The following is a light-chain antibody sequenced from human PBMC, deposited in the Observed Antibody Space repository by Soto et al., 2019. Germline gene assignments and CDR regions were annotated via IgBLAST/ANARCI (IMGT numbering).Light chain of an antibody. CDR2: EVG. V-gene: IGLV2-23*02. CDR3: CSYAGTRTWV. J-gene: IGLJ3*02. CDR1: SSDVWNYNL. Sequence: QSALTQPASVSGSPGQSITISCTGTSSDVWNYNLVSWFQQHPGKAPKLIIYEVGKRPSGVSNLFPASKSGNTASLTISGLQAEDAADYYCCSYAGTRTWVFGGGTKLTVL.